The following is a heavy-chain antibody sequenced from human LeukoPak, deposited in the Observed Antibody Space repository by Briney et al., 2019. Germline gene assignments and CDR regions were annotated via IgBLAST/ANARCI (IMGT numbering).Heavy chain of an antibody. Sequence: GGSLRLSCAASGFTFDDYGMSWVRQAPGKGLEWVSGINWNGGSTGYADSVKGRFTISRDNAKNSLYLQMNSLRAEDTALYYCAKDGYCSSTSCSSWFDPWGQGTLVTVSS. CDR1: GFTFDDYG. CDR2: INWNGGST. V-gene: IGHV3-20*04. D-gene: IGHD2-2*01. CDR3: AKDGYCSSTSCSSWFDP. J-gene: IGHJ5*02.